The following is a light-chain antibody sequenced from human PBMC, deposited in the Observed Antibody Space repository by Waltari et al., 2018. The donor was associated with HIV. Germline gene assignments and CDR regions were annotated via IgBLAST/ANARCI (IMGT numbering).Light chain of an antibody. CDR1: SSDVGGYNY. CDR2: DVS. J-gene: IGLJ2*01. Sequence: SPGQSITISCTGTSSDVGGYNYVSWYQQHPGKAPKLMIYDVSNRPSGVSNRFSGSKSGNTASLTISGLQAEDEADYYCSSYTSSSTVVFGGGTKLTVL. V-gene: IGLV2-14*03. CDR3: SSYTSSSTVV.